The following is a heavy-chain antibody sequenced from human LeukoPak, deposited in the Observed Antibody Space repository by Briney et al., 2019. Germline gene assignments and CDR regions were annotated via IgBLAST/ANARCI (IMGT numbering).Heavy chain of an antibody. CDR2: IIPIFGTA. D-gene: IGHD1-7*01. CDR3: ARDHRYNWNYDGGSWFDP. CDR1: GGTFSSYA. Sequence: SVKVSCKASGGTFSSYAISWVRQAPGQGLEWMGGIIPIFGTANYAQKFQGRVTITADESTSTAYMELSSLRSEDTAVYYCARDHRYNWNYDGGSWFDPWGQGTLVTVSS. J-gene: IGHJ5*02. V-gene: IGHV1-69*13.